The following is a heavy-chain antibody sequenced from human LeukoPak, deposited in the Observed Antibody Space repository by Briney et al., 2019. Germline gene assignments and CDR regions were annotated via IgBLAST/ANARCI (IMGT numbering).Heavy chain of an antibody. CDR2: IYYSGST. Sequence: SETLSLTCTVSGASFSSSRYYWGWIRQPPGKGLECIGSIYYSGSTYYNPSLKSRVTISVDTSKNQFSLKLSSVTAADTAVYYCARGLIVVASSDWFDPWGQGTLVTVSS. CDR3: ARGLIVVASSDWFDP. CDR1: GASFSSSRYY. J-gene: IGHJ5*02. D-gene: IGHD2-2*01. V-gene: IGHV4-39*01.